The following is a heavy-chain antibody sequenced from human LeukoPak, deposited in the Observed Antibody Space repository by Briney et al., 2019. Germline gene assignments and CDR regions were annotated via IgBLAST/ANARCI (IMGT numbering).Heavy chain of an antibody. J-gene: IGHJ4*02. V-gene: IGHV1-46*01. CDR3: ARDQEGFDY. Sequence: ASVKVSCKASGYTFTSYYMHWVRQAPGQGLEWMGMIYPRDGSTSYAQRFQDRVTVTRDTSTGTVHMELSGLRAEDTALYYCARDQEGFDYWGQGTLVTVSS. CDR2: IYPRDGST. CDR1: GYTFTSYY.